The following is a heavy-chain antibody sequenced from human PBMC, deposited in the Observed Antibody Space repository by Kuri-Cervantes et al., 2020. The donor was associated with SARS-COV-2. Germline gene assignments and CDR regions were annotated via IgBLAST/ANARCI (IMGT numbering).Heavy chain of an antibody. J-gene: IGHJ6*02. CDR1: GFTFSSYW. V-gene: IGHV3-74*01. D-gene: IGHD4-23*01. Sequence: GGSLRLSCAASGFTFSSYWMHWVRQAPGKGLVWVSRINSDGSSTSYADSVKGRFTISRDNAKNTLYLQMNSLRAEDTAVYYCARDPVTPGYYYYYGMDVWGQGTLVTVSS. CDR3: ARDPVTPGYYYYYGMDV. CDR2: INSDGSST.